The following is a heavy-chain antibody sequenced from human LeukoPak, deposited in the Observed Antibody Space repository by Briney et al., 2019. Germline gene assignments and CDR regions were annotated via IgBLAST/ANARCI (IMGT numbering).Heavy chain of an antibody. V-gene: IGHV3-66*01. CDR2: IYSGGST. CDR3: ARVPAKYYDYVWGSYLDY. D-gene: IGHD3-16*02. CDR1: GFTVSSNY. Sequence: PGGSLRLSCAASGFTVSSNYMSWVRQAPGKGLEWVSVIYSGGSTYYADSVKGRFTISRDNSKNTLYLQMNSLRAEDTAVYYCARVPAKYYDYVWGSYLDYWGQGTLVTVSS. J-gene: IGHJ4*02.